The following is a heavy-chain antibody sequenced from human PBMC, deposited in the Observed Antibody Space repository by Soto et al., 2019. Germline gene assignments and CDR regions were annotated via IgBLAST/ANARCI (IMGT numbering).Heavy chain of an antibody. CDR3: ARAALGYSGYDLLDAFDI. CDR1: GFTFSSYS. CDR2: ISSSSSYI. J-gene: IGHJ3*02. V-gene: IGHV3-21*01. D-gene: IGHD5-12*01. Sequence: EVQLVESGGGLVKPGGSLRLSCAASGFTFSSYSMNWVRQAPGKGLEWVSSISSSSSYIYYADSVKGRFTISRDNAKNSLYLQMNSLRAEDTAVYYCARAALGYSGYDLLDAFDIWGQGTMVTVSS.